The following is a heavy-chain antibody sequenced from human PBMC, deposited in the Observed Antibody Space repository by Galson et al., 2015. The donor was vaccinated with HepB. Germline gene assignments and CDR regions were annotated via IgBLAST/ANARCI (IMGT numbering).Heavy chain of an antibody. J-gene: IGHJ4*02. CDR1: GFTFSSYA. CDR2: ISGSGGST. V-gene: IGHV3-23*01. CDR3: AKAYYYDSFGY. D-gene: IGHD3-22*01. Sequence: SLRLSCAASGFTFSSYAMSWVRQAPGKGLEWVSAISGSGGSTYYADSVKGRFTISRDNSKNAVYVQMNSLRAEDTAVYYCAKAYYYDSFGYWGQGTLVTVSS.